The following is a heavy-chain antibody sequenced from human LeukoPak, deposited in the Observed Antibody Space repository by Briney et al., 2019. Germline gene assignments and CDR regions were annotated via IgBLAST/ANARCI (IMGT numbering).Heavy chain of an antibody. D-gene: IGHD4-23*01. J-gene: IGHJ4*02. V-gene: IGHV3-21*01. CDR3: ARGMTTLVTPNFDY. CDR1: GFTFSCYS. Sequence: PGGSLRLSCAASGFTFSCYSMNWVPQAPGEGLEWVSSISSSSSYIYYADPVKGRFTISRDNAKNSLDLQMNSLRAEGTALYYCARGMTTLVTPNFDYRGEGSLVTVSS. CDR2: ISSSSSYI.